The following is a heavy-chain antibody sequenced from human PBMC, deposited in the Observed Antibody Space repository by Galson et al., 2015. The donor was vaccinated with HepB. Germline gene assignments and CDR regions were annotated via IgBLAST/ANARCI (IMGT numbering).Heavy chain of an antibody. CDR3: ATSYYYYGMDV. V-gene: IGHV3-11*06. CDR1: GLTFSDYY. CDR2: ISSSSSYT. J-gene: IGHJ6*02. Sequence: SLRLSCAASGLTFSDYYMSWIRQAPGKGLEWVSYISSSSSYTNYADSVKGRFTISRDNAKNSLYLQMNSLRAEDTAVYYCATSYYYYGMDVWGQGTTVTVSS.